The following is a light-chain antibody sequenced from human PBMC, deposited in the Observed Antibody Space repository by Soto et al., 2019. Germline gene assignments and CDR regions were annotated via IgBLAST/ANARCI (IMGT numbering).Light chain of an antibody. CDR3: QQYDSSPRT. J-gene: IGKJ1*01. Sequence: EIVLTQSPGTLSLSPGERATLSCRASPSVSSSYLAWYQQKPGRAPRRLIYRTSNRATGIPDRFSGSGSGTDFTLTISRLEPEDFAVYWCQQYDSSPRTFGRGTKVDIK. V-gene: IGKV3-20*01. CDR1: PSVSSSY. CDR2: RTS.